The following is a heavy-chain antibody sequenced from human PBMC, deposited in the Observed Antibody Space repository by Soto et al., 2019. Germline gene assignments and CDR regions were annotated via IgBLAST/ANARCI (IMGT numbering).Heavy chain of an antibody. V-gene: IGHV3-48*01. CDR3: AGDYCSGGSCYDAFDI. CDR2: ISSGSTSI. Sequence: GGSLRLSCAASGFSFSTSSMNWVRQAPGKGLEWISYISSGSTSIYYADSVKGRFTISRDNAKNSLHLQMNGLRAEDTALYYCAGDYCSGGSCYDAFDIWGQGTMVTVS. CDR1: GFSFSTSS. D-gene: IGHD2-15*01. J-gene: IGHJ3*02.